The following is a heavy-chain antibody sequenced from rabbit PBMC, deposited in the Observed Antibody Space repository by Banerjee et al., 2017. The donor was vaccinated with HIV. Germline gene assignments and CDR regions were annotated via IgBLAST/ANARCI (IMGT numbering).Heavy chain of an antibody. CDR3: ARGYISGSDL. V-gene: IGHV1S45*01. Sequence: HEQLEESGGGLVKPEGSLTLTCTASGCYFSSSYYMCWVRQAPGKGLQLIACIYSSTYNTYYANWAKGRFTISKTSSTTVTLQMTSLTAADTATYFCARGYISGSDLWGPGTLVTVS. CDR1: GCYFSSSYY. D-gene: IGHD4-2*01. J-gene: IGHJ4*01. CDR2: IYSSTYNT.